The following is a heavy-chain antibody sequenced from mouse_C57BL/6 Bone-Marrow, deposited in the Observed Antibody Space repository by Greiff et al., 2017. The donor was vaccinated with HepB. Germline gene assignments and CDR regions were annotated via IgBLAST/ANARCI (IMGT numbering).Heavy chain of an antibody. CDR3: ARRGILLLYHYAMDY. CDR2: IDPNSGGT. D-gene: IGHD1-1*01. CDR1: GYTFTSYW. Sequence: QVQLQQPGAELVKPGASVKLSCKASGYTFTSYWMHWVKQRPGRGLEWIGRIDPNSGGTKYNEKFKSKATLTVDKPSSTAYMQLSSLTSEDSAVYYCARRGILLLYHYAMDYWGQGTSVTVSS. V-gene: IGHV1-72*01. J-gene: IGHJ4*01.